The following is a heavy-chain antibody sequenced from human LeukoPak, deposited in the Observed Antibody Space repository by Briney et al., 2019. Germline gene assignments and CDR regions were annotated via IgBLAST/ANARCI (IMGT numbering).Heavy chain of an antibody. CDR3: AGCSGGSCYPSWFDP. Sequence: GGSLRLSCAASGFTFSTYGMSWVRQAPGKGLEWVSYISSSGSTIYYADSVKGRFTISRDNAKNSLYLQMNSLRAEDTAVYYCAGCSGGSCYPSWFDPWGQGTLVTVSS. V-gene: IGHV3-48*04. J-gene: IGHJ5*02. CDR1: GFTFSTYG. CDR2: ISSSGSTI. D-gene: IGHD2-15*01.